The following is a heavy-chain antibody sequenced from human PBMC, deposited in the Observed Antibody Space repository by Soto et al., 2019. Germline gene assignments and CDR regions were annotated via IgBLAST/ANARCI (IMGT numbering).Heavy chain of an antibody. J-gene: IGHJ3*02. D-gene: IGHD3-10*01. Sequence: QVQLEQSGAEVKKPGSSVKISCKASGGTLSDHGVSWLRQAPGQGLEWVGGTIPVFNTAKYAPKFQGRGTIAADKSTNIAYMELGSLRSDDTAFYCCARGVYGSGNYYTGPSAFDIWGQGTLVIVSS. CDR2: TIPVFNTA. CDR1: GGTLSDHG. CDR3: ARGVYGSGNYYTGPSAFDI. V-gene: IGHV1-69*06.